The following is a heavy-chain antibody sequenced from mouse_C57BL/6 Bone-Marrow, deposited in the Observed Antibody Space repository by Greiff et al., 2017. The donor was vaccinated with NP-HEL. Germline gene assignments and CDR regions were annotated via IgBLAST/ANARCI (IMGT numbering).Heavy chain of an antibody. J-gene: IGHJ4*01. CDR2: IDPETGGT. V-gene: IGHV1-15*01. CDR3: TRWSYGSSPYAMDY. D-gene: IGHD1-1*01. Sequence: VQLQQSGAELVRPGASVTLSCKASGYTFTDYEMHWVKQTPVHGLEWIGAIDPETGGTAYNQKFKGKAILTADKSSRTAYMELRRLTSEDSAVYYCTRWSYGSSPYAMDYWGQGTSVTVSS. CDR1: GYTFTDYE.